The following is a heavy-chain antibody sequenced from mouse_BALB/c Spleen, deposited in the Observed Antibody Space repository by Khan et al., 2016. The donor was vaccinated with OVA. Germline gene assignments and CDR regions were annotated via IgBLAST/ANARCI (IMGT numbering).Heavy chain of an antibody. CDR1: GFTFSSCT. V-gene: IGHV5-9*03. D-gene: IGHD1-1*02. Sequence: EVELVESGGGLVKPGGSLKLSCAASGFTFSSCTMSWVRQTPEKRLEWVASISSGGDNTNYQDSVKGRFTISRDNAKNNLYLQMSSLRSEDTALYYCARSNYGPFAYWGQGTLVTVSA. CDR3: ARSNYGPFAY. J-gene: IGHJ3*01. CDR2: ISSGGDNT.